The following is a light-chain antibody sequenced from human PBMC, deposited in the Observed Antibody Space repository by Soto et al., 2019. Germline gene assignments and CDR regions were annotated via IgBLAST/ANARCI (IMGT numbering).Light chain of an antibody. V-gene: IGLV2-14*01. Sequence: QSALTQPASVSGSPGQSITIFCSGTSSDVGAYKFVSWYRHHPGKAPQVMIYEVSNRPSGVSNRFSGSKSGNTASLTISGLQPEDEGDYHCSSYTTGSTLYVFGGGTKVTVL. CDR2: EVS. CDR3: SSYTTGSTLYV. J-gene: IGLJ1*01. CDR1: SSDVGAYKF.